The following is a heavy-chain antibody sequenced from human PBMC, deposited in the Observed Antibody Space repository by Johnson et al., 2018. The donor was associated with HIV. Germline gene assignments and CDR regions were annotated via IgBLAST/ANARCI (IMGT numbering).Heavy chain of an antibody. D-gene: IGHD1-26*01. V-gene: IGHV3-9*01. Sequence: VQLVESGGGLVQPGRSLRLSCAASGFTFDDYAMHWVRQAPGKGLEWVSGISWNSGSIAYADSVKGRFTISRDNAKNSLYVQMNSLRAEDTAVYYCAKGREVAFDLWGQGTMVTVSS. CDR2: ISWNSGSI. CDR1: GFTFDDYA. J-gene: IGHJ3*01. CDR3: AKGREVAFDL.